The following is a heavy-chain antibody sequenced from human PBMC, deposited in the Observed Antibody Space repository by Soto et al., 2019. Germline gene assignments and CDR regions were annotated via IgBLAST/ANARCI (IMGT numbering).Heavy chain of an antibody. V-gene: IGHV3-11*05. CDR3: ARDGSGWASYFDY. CDR1: GFTFSDYY. J-gene: IGHJ4*02. Sequence: QVQLVESGGGLVKPGGSLTLSCAASGFTFSDYYMSWIRQSPGKGLEWVSYISSTGSYTNYAESVKGRFTISRDNAKNSLYLQMNILRAEDTAGYYCARDGSGWASYFDYCGQGTVGPVAS. CDR2: ISSTGSYT. D-gene: IGHD6-19*01.